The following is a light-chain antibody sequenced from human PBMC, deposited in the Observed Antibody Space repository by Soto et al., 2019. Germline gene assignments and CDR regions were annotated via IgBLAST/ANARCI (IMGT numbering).Light chain of an antibody. CDR1: QSVTSY. Sequence: DIVLTQSPGTLSLSPGERATLSCRASQSVTSYLAWYQQTPGQPPRVLIYGASIRATGIPDRFSGSGSGTDFTLTISRLEPEDFAVYYCQQYGSSPRTFGQGTKVEVK. V-gene: IGKV3-20*01. CDR2: GAS. CDR3: QQYGSSPRT. J-gene: IGKJ1*01.